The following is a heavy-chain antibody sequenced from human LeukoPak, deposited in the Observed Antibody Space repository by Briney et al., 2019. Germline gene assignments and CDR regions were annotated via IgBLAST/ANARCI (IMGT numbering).Heavy chain of an antibody. CDR1: GDSVNSGTYY. V-gene: IGHV4-61*01. CDR3: ARVGNFEGYY. J-gene: IGHJ4*02. CDR2: TFYNGSP. D-gene: IGHD7-27*01. Sequence: SETLSLTCTVSGDSVNSGTYYHWSWIRQPPGKGLEWIGTTFYNGSPKYNPSLKSRVTISVDTSKNQFSLKLTSVTAADTAGYYCARVGNFEGYYWGQGTLVTVSS.